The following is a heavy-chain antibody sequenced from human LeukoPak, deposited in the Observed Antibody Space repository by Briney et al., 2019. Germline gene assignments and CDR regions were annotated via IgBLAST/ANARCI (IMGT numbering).Heavy chain of an antibody. CDR1: GYTFTDYY. V-gene: IGHV1-2*02. J-gene: IGHJ6*03. CDR2: VNSHSGGT. CDR3: ARSTASGHFYFYFYSFDV. Sequence: ASVKVSCKASGYTFTDYYIHWVRQAPGQGLEWMGWVNSHSGGTTYAQKSEGRVTMTRDTSISTAYMELNSLTSDDTAVYFCARSTASGHFYFYFYSFDVWGKGTTVTVSS. D-gene: IGHD2-8*02.